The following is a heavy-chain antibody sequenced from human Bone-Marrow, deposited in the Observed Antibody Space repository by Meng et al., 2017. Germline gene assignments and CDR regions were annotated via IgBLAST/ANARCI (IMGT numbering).Heavy chain of an antibody. CDR2: IIPIFGTA. CDR1: GGTFSSYA. CDR3: ARDGRGAVAGY. V-gene: IGHV1-69*13. J-gene: IGHJ4*02. D-gene: IGHD6-19*01. Sequence: SVKVSCKASGGTFSSYAISWVRQAPRQGLEGMGGIIPIFGTANYAQKFQGRVTITADESTSTAYMELSSLRSEDTAVYYCARDGRGAVAGYWGQGTLVTVSS.